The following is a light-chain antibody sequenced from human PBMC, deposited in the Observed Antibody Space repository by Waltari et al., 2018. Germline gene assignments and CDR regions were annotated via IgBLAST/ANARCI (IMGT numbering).Light chain of an antibody. CDR1: GSNIGAGYG. CDR2: GST. J-gene: IGLJ3*02. V-gene: IGLV1-40*01. Sequence: QSVLTQPPSVSGAPGQRVTISCTGSGSNIGAGYGVHWSQQPPRAAPKLLIYGSTSRPLGVPDRFFGSTSGTSASLVIIGLQAEDEGDYYCQSYDTSLSVVFGGGTKLTVL. CDR3: QSYDTSLSVV.